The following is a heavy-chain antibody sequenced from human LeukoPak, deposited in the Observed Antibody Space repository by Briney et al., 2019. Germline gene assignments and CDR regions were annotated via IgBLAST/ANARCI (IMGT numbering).Heavy chain of an antibody. D-gene: IGHD4-17*01. J-gene: IGHJ5*02. CDR2: IYYSGST. Sequence: TSETLSLTCTVSGGSISSSSYYWGWIRQPPGKGLEWIGSIYYSGSTYYNPSLKSRVTISVDTSKNQFSLKLSSVTAADTAVYYCAIHPTSMTRVTKGWFDPWGQGTLVAVSS. CDR3: AIHPTSMTRVTKGWFDP. V-gene: IGHV4-39*07. CDR1: GGSISSSSYY.